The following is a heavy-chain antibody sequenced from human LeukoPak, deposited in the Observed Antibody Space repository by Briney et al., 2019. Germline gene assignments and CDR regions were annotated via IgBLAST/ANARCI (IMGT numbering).Heavy chain of an antibody. Sequence: GASVKVSCKASGGTFSSYAISWVRQAPGQGLEWMGGIIPIFGTANYAQKFQGRVTITADESTSTAYMELSSLRSEDTAVYYCARSPYYDFWSGYSYYYYYVDVWGKGTTVTVSS. CDR2: IIPIFGTA. V-gene: IGHV1-69*01. J-gene: IGHJ6*03. CDR1: GGTFSSYA. CDR3: ARSPYYDFWSGYSYYYYYVDV. D-gene: IGHD3-3*01.